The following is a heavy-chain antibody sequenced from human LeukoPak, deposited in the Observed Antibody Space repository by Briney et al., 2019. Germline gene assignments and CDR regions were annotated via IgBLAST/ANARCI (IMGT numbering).Heavy chain of an antibody. CDR1: GFTFTIFG. V-gene: IGHV3-48*01. D-gene: IGHD3-22*01. CDR3: ARGYYESSGYYYGLPDV. Sequence: GSLRLSCAASGFTFTIFGLNWVRQAPGKGPEWVSYISSSSSTIYYADSVKGRFTISRDNAKNSLYLQMNSLRAEDTAVYYCARGYYESSGYYYGLPDVWSKGTTVTVSS. CDR2: ISSSSSTI. J-gene: IGHJ6*04.